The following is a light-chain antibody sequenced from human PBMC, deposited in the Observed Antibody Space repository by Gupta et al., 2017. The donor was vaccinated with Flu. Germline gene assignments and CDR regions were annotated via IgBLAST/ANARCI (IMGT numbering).Light chain of an antibody. Sequence: QSALTQPASVSGSLGQSITISCTGTNSDIRGYNSVSWYQQHPGKAPKLLIDDVRGRPAGVSDRFSGSKSGNTAALTISGRQAEDEADYYCSSYTTTSTVFGGGTNLAVL. CDR1: NSDIRGYNS. J-gene: IGLJ3*02. CDR2: DVR. CDR3: SSYTTTSTV. V-gene: IGLV2-14*01.